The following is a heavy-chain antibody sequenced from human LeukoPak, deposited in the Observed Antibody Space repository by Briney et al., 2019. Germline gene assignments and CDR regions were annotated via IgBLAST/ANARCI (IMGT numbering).Heavy chain of an antibody. V-gene: IGHV3-30*18. Sequence: SGGSLRLSCTGSGFRFSDYGIHWVRLVPGKGLEWVAVISFDGKIETYADSVKGRFTISRDNSKNTLYLQMNSLRAEDTAVYYCAKDTARDYSNYPYYYYYYYMDVWGKGTTVTISS. D-gene: IGHD4-11*01. CDR1: GFRFSDYG. CDR2: ISFDGKIE. CDR3: AKDTARDYSNYPYYYYYYYMDV. J-gene: IGHJ6*03.